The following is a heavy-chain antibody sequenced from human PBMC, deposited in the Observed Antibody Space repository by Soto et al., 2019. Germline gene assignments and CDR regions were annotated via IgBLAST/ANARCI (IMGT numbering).Heavy chain of an antibody. V-gene: IGHV1-69*13. D-gene: IGHD6-13*01. J-gene: IGHJ5*02. CDR1: GGTFSSYA. Sequence: SVKVSCKASGGTFSSYAISWARQAPGQGLEWMGGIIPIFGTANYAQKFQGRVTITADESTSTAYMELSSLRSEDTAVYYCVRGQQLVLNWFDPWGQGTLVTVSS. CDR3: VRGQQLVLNWFDP. CDR2: IIPIFGTA.